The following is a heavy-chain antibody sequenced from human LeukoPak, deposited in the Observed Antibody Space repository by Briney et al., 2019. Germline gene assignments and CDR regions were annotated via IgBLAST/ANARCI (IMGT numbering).Heavy chain of an antibody. CDR2: ISSSSSYI. D-gene: IGHD3-22*01. Sequence: KPGGSLRLPCAASGFTFSSYSMNWVRQAPGKGLEWVSSISSSSSYIYYADSVKGRFTISRDNAKNSLYLQMNSLRAEDTAVYYCARDPPKDTMIVVTPGAFDIWGQGTMVTVSS. V-gene: IGHV3-21*01. J-gene: IGHJ3*02. CDR3: ARDPPKDTMIVVTPGAFDI. CDR1: GFTFSSYS.